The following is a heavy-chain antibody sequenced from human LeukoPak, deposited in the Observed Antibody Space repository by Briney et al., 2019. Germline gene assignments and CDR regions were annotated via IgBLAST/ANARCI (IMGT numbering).Heavy chain of an antibody. Sequence: ASVTVTCTSSTHIFNGNYLHWVRQTPAQGHEWLGWINPDSGGTNYAQKFQDRVTMTRDTSIGTIYMSLRRLSSDYTAIYYCAGGSGYYFFDNWGRGTLLTV. J-gene: IGHJ4*02. D-gene: IGHD6-25*01. V-gene: IGHV1-2*02. CDR2: INPDSGGT. CDR3: AGGSGYYFFDN. CDR1: THIFNGNY.